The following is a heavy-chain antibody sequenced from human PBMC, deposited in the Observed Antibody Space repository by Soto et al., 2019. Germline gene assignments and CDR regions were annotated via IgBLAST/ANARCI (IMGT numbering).Heavy chain of an antibody. V-gene: IGHV3-30*03. Sequence: QVQLVESGGDVVQPGRSLTLSCLASGFSFSSHGMHWIRQAPGKGLEWLAVISYDGGNKNYADSVRDRFTISRDNSKNRVSIQLNSLRPADTAVYFSARDPPGGDYWAGFQYRGQGTLVIVSS. J-gene: IGHJ4*02. CDR3: ARDPPGGDYWAGFQY. CDR1: GFSFSSHG. D-gene: IGHD4-17*01. CDR2: ISYDGGNK.